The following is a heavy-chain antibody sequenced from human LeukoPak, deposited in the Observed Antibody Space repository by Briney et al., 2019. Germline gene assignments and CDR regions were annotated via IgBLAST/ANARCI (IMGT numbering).Heavy chain of an antibody. CDR3: AKSYNGYESEPDY. CDR1: GFTFRDYA. D-gene: IGHD5-12*01. V-gene: IGHV3-23*01. CDR2: ISNSGGRT. Sequence: PGGSLRLSCAASGFTFRDYAMSWVRQAPGKGLEWVSSISNSGGRTFYTDSVKGRFTISRDNSKITLYLQMNSLRAEDTAVYYCAKSYNGYESEPDYWGQGTLVTVSS. J-gene: IGHJ4*02.